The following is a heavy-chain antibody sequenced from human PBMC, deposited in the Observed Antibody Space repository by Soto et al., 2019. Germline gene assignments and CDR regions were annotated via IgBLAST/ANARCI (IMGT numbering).Heavy chain of an antibody. J-gene: IGHJ4*02. CDR1: GFTFSSYW. CDR3: ATDGDIVATIPFDY. V-gene: IGHV3-7*01. D-gene: IGHD5-12*01. Sequence: GGSLRLSCAASGFTFSSYWMSWVRQAPGKGLEWVANIKQDGSEKYYVDSVKGRFTISRDNAKNSLYLQMNSLRAEDTAVYYCATDGDIVATIPFDYWGQGTLVTVSS. CDR2: IKQDGSEK.